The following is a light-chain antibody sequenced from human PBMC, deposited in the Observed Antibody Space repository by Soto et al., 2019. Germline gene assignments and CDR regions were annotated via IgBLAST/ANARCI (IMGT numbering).Light chain of an antibody. J-gene: IGKJ2*01. Sequence: EIVLTQSPGTLSLSPGERATLSCRASQSITNNFLAWYQQKPGQVPRLLVYAASTRSSDVEGRFSGSGSGTAFTLTISRLEPEDFAVYYCQQYGGSPPYTFGQGTKLEIK. CDR3: QQYGGSPPYT. V-gene: IGKV3-20*01. CDR1: QSITNNF. CDR2: AAS.